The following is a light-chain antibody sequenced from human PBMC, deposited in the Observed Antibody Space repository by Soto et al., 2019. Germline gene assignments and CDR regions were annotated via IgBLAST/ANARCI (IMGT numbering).Light chain of an antibody. J-gene: IGKJ4*01. CDR3: QQANSFPLT. CDR2: TGS. CDR1: QGISNW. V-gene: IGKV1-12*01. Sequence: DIQMTQSPSSVSASVGDRVSITCRASQGISNWLAWYQQKPGGAPKLLIYTGSSLQSGVPSRFSGTGSGIDFTLTISSLQPEDVATYYCQQANSFPLTFGGGTKVEIK.